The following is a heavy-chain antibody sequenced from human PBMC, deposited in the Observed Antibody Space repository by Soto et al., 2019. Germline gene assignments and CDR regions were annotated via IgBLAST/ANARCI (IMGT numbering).Heavy chain of an antibody. Sequence: EVQLLESGGRLVPPGGYLRLSCAGSRFSFSNYAMTWARQAPGEGLEWVSSITGSGGGTTYADSVKGRFTISRDNSKNILYQQMDSLRADDTAVYYCSTDPNGDYIGAFDNWGQGTMVTVSS. CDR1: RFSFSNYA. D-gene: IGHD4-17*01. CDR3: STDPNGDYIGAFDN. V-gene: IGHV3-23*01. J-gene: IGHJ3*02. CDR2: ITGSGGGT.